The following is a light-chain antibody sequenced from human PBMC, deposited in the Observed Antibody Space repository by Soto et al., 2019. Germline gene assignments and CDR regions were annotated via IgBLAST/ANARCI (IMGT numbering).Light chain of an antibody. J-gene: IGLJ1*01. CDR1: SSNIGAGYD. CDR2: GNS. V-gene: IGLV1-40*01. CDR3: QSYDSSLSAYV. Sequence: QSVLTQPPSVSGAPGQRVTISCTGSSSNIGAGYDVHWYQQLPGTAPKLLIYGNSNRPSGVPDRFSGSKSGTSASLAITGLQAEDEGDYYCQSYDSSLSAYVFGTGTKLTVL.